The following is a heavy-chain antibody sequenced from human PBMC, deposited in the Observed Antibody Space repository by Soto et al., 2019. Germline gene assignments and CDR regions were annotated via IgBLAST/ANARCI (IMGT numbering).Heavy chain of an antibody. Sequence: GGSLRLSCAASGFTFSSYGMHWVRQAPGKGLEWVAVIWYDGTNKYYADSVKGRFTISRDNSKNTLFLQMNSLRAEDTAVYYCARFYSGSYYYFDYWGQGTLVTVSS. J-gene: IGHJ4*02. CDR3: ARFYSGSYYYFDY. D-gene: IGHD1-26*01. CDR2: IWYDGTNK. V-gene: IGHV3-33*01. CDR1: GFTFSSYG.